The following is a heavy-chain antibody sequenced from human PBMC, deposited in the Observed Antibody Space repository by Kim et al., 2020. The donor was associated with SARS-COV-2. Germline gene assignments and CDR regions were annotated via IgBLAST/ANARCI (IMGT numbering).Heavy chain of an antibody. D-gene: IGHD3-16*02. J-gene: IGHJ5*02. V-gene: IGHV4-59*09. Sequence: KSRVTISVDTSKNQFARKLSSVTAADTAVYYCARGSTFGGVIVIRRAWFDPWGQGTLVTVSS. CDR3: ARGSTFGGVIVIRRAWFDP.